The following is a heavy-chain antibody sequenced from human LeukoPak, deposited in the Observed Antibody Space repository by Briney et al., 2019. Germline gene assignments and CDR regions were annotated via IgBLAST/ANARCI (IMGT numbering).Heavy chain of an antibody. D-gene: IGHD3-3*02. CDR3: AKGYSISY. J-gene: IGHJ4*02. Sequence: PSETLSLTCTVSGGSISSSSYYWGWIRQPPGKGLEWIGSVYYSGSTYYNPSLKSRVTISVDTSKNQFSLQLNSVTPEDTAVYYCAKGYSISYWGQGTLVTVSS. V-gene: IGHV4-39*01. CDR2: VYYSGST. CDR1: GGSISSSSYY.